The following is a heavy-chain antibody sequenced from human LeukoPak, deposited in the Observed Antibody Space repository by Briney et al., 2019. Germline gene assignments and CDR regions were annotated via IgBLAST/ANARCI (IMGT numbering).Heavy chain of an antibody. D-gene: IGHD3-3*01. CDR2: IGSSVSTR. CDR3: AREGSDFWSGYSKGYFDY. J-gene: IGHJ4*02. CDR1: GFTFSSYS. V-gene: IGHV3-48*01. Sequence: GGSLRLSCAVSGFTFSSYSMNWVRRAPGKGLEWVSYIGSSVSTRYYADFVKGRFTISRDNGKHSLYLQMNSLRAEDTAVYYCAREGSDFWSGYSKGYFDYWGQGTLVTVSS.